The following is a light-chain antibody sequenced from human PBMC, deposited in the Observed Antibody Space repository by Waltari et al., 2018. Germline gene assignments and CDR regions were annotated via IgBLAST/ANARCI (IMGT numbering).Light chain of an antibody. CDR1: QSVSSN. CDR3: QHYDVWRT. J-gene: IGKJ1*01. Sequence: ETVVTQSPATLSVSPGERAILSCRASQSVSSNLAWYQQKPGQAPRLLIYGASTRAAGIPARFSGSGSDTEFTLTINTLQSEDFAVYYCQHYDVWRTFGQGTKVEIK. V-gene: IGKV3-15*01. CDR2: GAS.